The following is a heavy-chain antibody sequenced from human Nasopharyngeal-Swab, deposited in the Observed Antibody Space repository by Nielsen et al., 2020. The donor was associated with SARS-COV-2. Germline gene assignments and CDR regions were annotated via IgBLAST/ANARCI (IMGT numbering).Heavy chain of an antibody. CDR3: ARGGSGSYIDY. D-gene: IGHD3-10*01. CDR1: GFSFTSQW. CDR2: IYPGDSDT. V-gene: IGHV5-51*01. Sequence: GESLKISCKGSGFSFTSQWIAWVRQMPGKGLEWMGIIYPGDSDTRISPSFQVQVTISDDKSISTAYLQWSSLKASDTAMYYCARGGSGSYIDYWGQGTLVPVSS. J-gene: IGHJ4*02.